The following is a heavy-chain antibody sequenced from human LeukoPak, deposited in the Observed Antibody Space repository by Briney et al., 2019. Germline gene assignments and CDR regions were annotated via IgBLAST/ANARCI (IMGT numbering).Heavy chain of an antibody. CDR3: AKVRDLDTVLGRFDN. J-gene: IGHJ5*02. V-gene: IGHV3-53*01. CDR2: IYSGGTT. CDR1: GFTVSNNY. Sequence: GGSLRLSCAASGFTVSNNYMSWVRQAPGKGLEWVSIIYSGGTTYYADSVKGRFTISRDNSKNTLYLQMNSLRAEDTAVYYCAKVRDLDTVLGRFDNWGQGTLVTVSS. D-gene: IGHD5-18*01.